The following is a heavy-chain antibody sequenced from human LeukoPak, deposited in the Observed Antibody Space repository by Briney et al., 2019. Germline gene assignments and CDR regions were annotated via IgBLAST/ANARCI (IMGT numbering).Heavy chain of an antibody. D-gene: IGHD6-19*01. J-gene: IGHJ4*02. V-gene: IGHV1-3*01. CDR2: INADNGDT. CDR1: GYIFTSYA. CDR3: ATRGSGSSGWSFDY. Sequence: ASVKVSCKASGYIFTSYAMHWVRQAPGQRLEWMGWINADNGDTKYSEKFQGRVTITRDTSATTAYTELSSLTSDDTAAYYCATRGSGSSGWSFDYWGQGTLVTVSA.